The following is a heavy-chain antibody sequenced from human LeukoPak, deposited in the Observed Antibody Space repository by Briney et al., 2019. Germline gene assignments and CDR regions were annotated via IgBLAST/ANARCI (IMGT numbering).Heavy chain of an antibody. CDR3: ARQRSIYSGGWIFIDY. J-gene: IGHJ4*02. D-gene: IGHD2-2*03. CDR1: GYSFTSYW. Sequence: GESLQISCKGSGYSFTSYWIGWVRQMPGKGLEWMGIIFPGDSDTRYSPYFQGQVTISADKSITTAYLQWSSMKASDTAMYYCARQRSIYSGGWIFIDYWGQGTLVTVSS. V-gene: IGHV5-51*01. CDR2: IFPGDSDT.